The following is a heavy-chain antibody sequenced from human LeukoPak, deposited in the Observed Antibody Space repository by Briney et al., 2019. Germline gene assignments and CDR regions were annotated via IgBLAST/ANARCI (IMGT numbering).Heavy chain of an antibody. CDR2: INHSGST. V-gene: IGHV4-34*01. Sequence: SETLSLTCAVYGGSLSGYYWSWIRQPPGKGLEWIGEINHSGSTNYNPSLKSRVTISVDTSKNQFSLKLSSVTAADTAVYYCARHLGSVTSRDYWGQGSLVTVSS. D-gene: IGHD4-17*01. CDR3: ARHLGSVTSRDY. CDR1: GGSLSGYY. J-gene: IGHJ4*02.